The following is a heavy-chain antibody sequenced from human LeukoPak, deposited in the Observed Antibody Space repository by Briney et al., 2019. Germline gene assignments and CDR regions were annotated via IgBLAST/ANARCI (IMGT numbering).Heavy chain of an antibody. V-gene: IGHV4-34*01. D-gene: IGHD3-10*01. J-gene: IGHJ4*02. CDR3: ARGRGVTPVGGYFDY. CDR2: INHSGST. CDR1: GGSFSGYY. Sequence: SETLSLTCAVYGGSFSGYYWSWIRRPPGKGLEWIGEINHSGSTNYSPSLKSRVTISVDTSKNQFSLKLSSMTAADTAVYYCARGRGVTPVGGYFDYWGQGTLVTVSS.